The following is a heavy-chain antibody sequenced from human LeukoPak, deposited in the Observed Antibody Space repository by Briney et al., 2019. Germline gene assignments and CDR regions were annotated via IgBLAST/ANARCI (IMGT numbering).Heavy chain of an antibody. CDR1: GYTFTSYY. V-gene: IGHV1-46*01. J-gene: IGHJ4*02. Sequence: GASVKVSCKASGYTFTSYYMHWVRQAPGQGLEWMGIINPSGGSTSYARKFQGKVTMTRDTSTSTVYMELSSLRSEDTAVYYCARPVVVTAIDGYYFDYWGQGTLVTVSS. CDR2: INPSGGST. CDR3: ARPVVVTAIDGYYFDY. D-gene: IGHD2-21*02.